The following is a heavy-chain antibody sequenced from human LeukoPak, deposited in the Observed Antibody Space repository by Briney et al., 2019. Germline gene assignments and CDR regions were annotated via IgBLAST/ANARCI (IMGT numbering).Heavy chain of an antibody. CDR2: ISYDGSTE. CDR3: ARDGRPYRIAVAAGDY. J-gene: IGHJ4*02. Sequence: PGKSLRLSCAASGFTFSSYGMHWVRQAPGKGLEWAAVISYDGSTEYYADSVKGRFTISRDNSKNTLYLQINSLSAEDTAVYYCARDGRPYRIAVAAGDYWGQGTLVTVSS. D-gene: IGHD6-19*01. CDR1: GFTFSSYG. V-gene: IGHV3-30*03.